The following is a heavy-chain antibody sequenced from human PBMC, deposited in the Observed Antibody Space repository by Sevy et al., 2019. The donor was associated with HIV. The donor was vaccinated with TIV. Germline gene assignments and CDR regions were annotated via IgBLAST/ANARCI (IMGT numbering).Heavy chain of an antibody. J-gene: IGHJ4*02. CDR2: IYSGGST. V-gene: IGHV3-53*01. Sequence: GGSLRLSCAASGFTVSSNYMSWVRQAPGKGLEWVSVIYSGGSTYYADSVKGRFTISRDNSKNTLYLQMNSLRAEDTAVYYCARVVGYCSSTSCYAYLDYWGQGTLVTVSS. CDR1: GFTVSSNY. D-gene: IGHD2-2*01. CDR3: ARVVGYCSSTSCYAYLDY.